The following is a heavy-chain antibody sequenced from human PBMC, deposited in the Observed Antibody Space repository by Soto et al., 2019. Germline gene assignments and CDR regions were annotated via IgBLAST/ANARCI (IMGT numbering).Heavy chain of an antibody. D-gene: IGHD2-8*02. V-gene: IGHV3-23*01. CDR2: TRVRGGST. CDR3: ATRSLSYRTDSLDDY. J-gene: IGHJ4*02. CDR1: GFTFSIHT. Sequence: EVSLRLSCTASGFTFSIHTMSWVRQAPGKGLEWLSGTRVRGGSTYYAVSVKGRFTISRDNSKNTLYLQRNSRRAEDTAVNYCATRSLSYRTDSLDDYWGPGTLVTVSS.